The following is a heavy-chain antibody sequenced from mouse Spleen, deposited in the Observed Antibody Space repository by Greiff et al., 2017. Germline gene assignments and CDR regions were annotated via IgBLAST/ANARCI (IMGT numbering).Heavy chain of an antibody. Sequence: VQLVESGPGLVQPSQSLSITCTVSGFSLTSYGVHWVRQSPGKGLEWLGVIWSGGSTDYNAAFISRLSISKDNSKSQVFFKMNSLQADDTAIYYCARKSDYDWYFDVWGAGTTVTVSS. CDR2: IWSGGST. CDR1: GFSLTSYG. J-gene: IGHJ1*01. V-gene: IGHV2-2*01. D-gene: IGHD2-4*01. CDR3: ARKSDYDWYFDV.